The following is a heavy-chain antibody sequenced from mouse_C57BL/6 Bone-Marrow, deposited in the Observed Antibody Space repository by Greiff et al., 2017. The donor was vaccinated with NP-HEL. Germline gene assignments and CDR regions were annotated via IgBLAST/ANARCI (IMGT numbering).Heavy chain of an antibody. V-gene: IGHV1-19*01. CDR1: GYTFTDYY. CDR2: INPYNGGT. J-gene: IGHJ3*01. CDR3: ARGPYYYGSAWFAY. D-gene: IGHD1-1*01. Sequence: VQLQQSGPVLVKPGASVKMSCKASGYTFTDYYMNWVKQSHGKSLEWIGVINPYNGGTSYNQKFKGKATLTVDKSSSTAYMELNSLTSEDSAVYYCARGPYYYGSAWFAYWGQGTLVTVSA.